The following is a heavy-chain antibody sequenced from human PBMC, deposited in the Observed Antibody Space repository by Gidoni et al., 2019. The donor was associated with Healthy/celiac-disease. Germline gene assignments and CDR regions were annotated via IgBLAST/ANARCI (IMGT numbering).Heavy chain of an antibody. CDR2: ISSSGSTI. D-gene: IGHD6-19*01. J-gene: IGHJ3*02. Sequence: EVQRVESGGGVVQPGWSLRLSCSPSGSPFSSYDMNWVRQAPGKGLEWGSYISSSGSTIYYADSVKGRFTISRDNAKNSLYLQMNSLRAEDTAVYYCARGGQWLVGTTDAFDIWGQGTMVTVSS. CDR1: GSPFSSYD. CDR3: ARGGQWLVGTTDAFDI. V-gene: IGHV3-48*03.